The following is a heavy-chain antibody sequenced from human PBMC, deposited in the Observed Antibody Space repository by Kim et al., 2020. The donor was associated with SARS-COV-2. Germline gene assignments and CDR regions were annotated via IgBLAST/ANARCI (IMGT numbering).Heavy chain of an antibody. Sequence: GSLRLSCAASGFTFSSYAMHWVHQAPGKGLEWVAVISYDGSNKYYADSVKGRFTISRDNSKNTLYLQMNSLRAEDTAVYYCAREAGEQLWLQGYFDYWGQGTLVTVSS. V-gene: IGHV3-30-3*01. CDR1: GFTFSSYA. D-gene: IGHD5-18*01. CDR2: ISYDGSNK. J-gene: IGHJ4*02. CDR3: AREAGEQLWLQGYFDY.